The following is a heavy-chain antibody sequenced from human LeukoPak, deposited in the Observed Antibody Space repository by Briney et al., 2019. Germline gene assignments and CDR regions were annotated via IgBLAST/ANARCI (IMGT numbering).Heavy chain of an antibody. CDR3: ARDGTAAGLYFDL. J-gene: IGHJ4*01. CDR1: GFTFTDYW. D-gene: IGHD6-13*01. CDR2: IRQDGSEK. Sequence: PGGSLRLSCAVSGFTFTDYWMNWVRQAPGKGLEWVDSIRQDGSEKTYVDSVKGRFTISRDNTKNSLSLQVNSLRVEDTAVYYCARDGTAAGLYFDLRGQGTLVTVSS. V-gene: IGHV3-7*01.